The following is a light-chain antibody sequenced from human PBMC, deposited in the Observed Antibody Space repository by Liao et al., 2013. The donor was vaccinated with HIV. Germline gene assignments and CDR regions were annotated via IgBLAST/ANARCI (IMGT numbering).Light chain of an antibody. J-gene: IGLJ2*01. V-gene: IGLV3-1*01. Sequence: SYELTQPPSVSVSPGQTAXITCSGEKLGDKYVRWYQQKPGQSPVLVIYEDKKRPSGIPERFSGSNSGNTATLTISGTQAMDEADYYCQAWDSNEVIFGGGTKLSVL. CDR1: KLGDKY. CDR2: EDK. CDR3: QAWDSNEVI.